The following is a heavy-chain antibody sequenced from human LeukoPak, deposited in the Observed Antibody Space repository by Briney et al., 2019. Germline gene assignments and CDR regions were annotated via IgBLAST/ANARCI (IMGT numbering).Heavy chain of an antibody. Sequence: SETLSLTCAVYGGSFSGYYWSWIRQPPGKGLEWIGEINHSGSTNYNPSLKSRVTISVDTSKNQFSLKLSSVTAADTAVYYCARGAPVLRFLEWATSDYYYYGMDVWGQGTAVTVSS. J-gene: IGHJ6*02. CDR1: GGSFSGYY. CDR3: ARGAPVLRFLEWATSDYYYYGMDV. D-gene: IGHD3-3*01. CDR2: INHSGST. V-gene: IGHV4-34*01.